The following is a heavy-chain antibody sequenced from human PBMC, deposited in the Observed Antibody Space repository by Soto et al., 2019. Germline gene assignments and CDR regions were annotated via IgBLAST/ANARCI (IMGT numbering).Heavy chain of an antibody. V-gene: IGHV3-21*01. CDR2: ISSSGTYI. Sequence: GGSLRLSCETSGFPFGIYTMNWVRQAPGKGLEWVSSISSSGTYIDYADSVEGRFAVSRDDAKNSVFLEMTSLRVDDTAVYYCAREGNYHEFWGQGTLVTVSS. D-gene: IGHD3-10*01. J-gene: IGHJ4*02. CDR1: GFPFGIYT. CDR3: AREGNYHEF.